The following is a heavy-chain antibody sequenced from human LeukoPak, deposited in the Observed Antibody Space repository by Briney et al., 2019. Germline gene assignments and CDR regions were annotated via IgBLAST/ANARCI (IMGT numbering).Heavy chain of an antibody. D-gene: IGHD5-18*01. CDR3: ARHSYGYFYDY. J-gene: IGHJ4*02. CDR2: IYYSGRA. CDR1: GGSISSYY. Sequence: SETLSPTCTVSGGSISSYYWSWIRQPPGKGLEWIGYIYYSGRANYNPSLKSRVTISVDTSKNQFSLKLSSVTAADTAVYYCARHSYGYFYDYWGQGTLVTVSS. V-gene: IGHV4-59*08.